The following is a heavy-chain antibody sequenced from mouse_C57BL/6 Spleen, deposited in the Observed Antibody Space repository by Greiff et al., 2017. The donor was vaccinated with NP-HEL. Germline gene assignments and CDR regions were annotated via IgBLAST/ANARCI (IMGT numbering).Heavy chain of an antibody. J-gene: IGHJ3*01. D-gene: IGHD1-1*01. CDR1: GFNIKDYY. CDR2: IDPEDGDT. CDR3: TTNYGSSYELAY. V-gene: IGHV14-1*01. Sequence: VQLQQPGAELVRPGASVKLSCTASGFNIKDYYMHWVKQRPEQGLEWIGRIDPEDGDTEYAPKFQGKATMTADTSSNTAYLQLSSLTSEDTAVYYCTTNYGSSYELAYWGQGTLVTVSA.